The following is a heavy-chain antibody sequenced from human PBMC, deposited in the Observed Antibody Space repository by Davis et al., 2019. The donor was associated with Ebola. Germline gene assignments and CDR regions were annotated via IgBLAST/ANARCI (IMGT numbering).Heavy chain of an antibody. CDR2: INAGNGNT. V-gene: IGHV1-3*01. CDR1: GYIFTSYA. Sequence: ASVKVSCKASGYIFTSYAMHWVRQAPGQRLEWMGWINAGNGNTKYSQKFQGRVTITRDTSASTAYMELSSLRSEDTAVYYCARDQGCGSFSSGYYYYYGMDVWGQGTTVTVSS. CDR3: ARDQGCGSFSSGYYYYYGMDV. J-gene: IGHJ6*02. D-gene: IGHD1-26*01.